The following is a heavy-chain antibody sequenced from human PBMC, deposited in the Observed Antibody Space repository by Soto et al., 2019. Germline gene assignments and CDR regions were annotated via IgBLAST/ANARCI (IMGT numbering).Heavy chain of an antibody. V-gene: IGHV3-23*01. Sequence: GGSLRLSCAASGFAFSTYVMSWVRQAPGKGLEWVSIISGSGASTYYADSVKGRFTISRDNSKNTLYLQMNNLRGEDTAVYHCAKRFDSTGWYSSYSYFDYWGQGTLVTVSS. J-gene: IGHJ4*02. D-gene: IGHD6-19*01. CDR1: GFAFSTYV. CDR2: ISGSGAST. CDR3: AKRFDSTGWYSSYSYFDY.